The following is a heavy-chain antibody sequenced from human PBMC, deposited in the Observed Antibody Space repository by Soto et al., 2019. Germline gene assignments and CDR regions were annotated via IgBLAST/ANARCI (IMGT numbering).Heavy chain of an antibody. CDR3: ARSLLDEYSSSWRSAYYGMDV. CDR1: GFTFSAYY. D-gene: IGHD6-13*01. J-gene: IGHJ6*02. CDR2: INPNSGGT. Sequence: QVQLVQSGAEVKKPGASVKVSCKASGFTFSAYYIYWVRQAPGQGLEWIGWINPNSGGTNNAQKFQGWVTMTRDTSTSTVYMELSALIPDDTAVYYCARSLLDEYSSSWRSAYYGMDVWGQGTTVTVSS. V-gene: IGHV1-2*04.